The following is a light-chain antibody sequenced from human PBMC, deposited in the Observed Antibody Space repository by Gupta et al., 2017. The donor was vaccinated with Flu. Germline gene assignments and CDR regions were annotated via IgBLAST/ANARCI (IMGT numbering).Light chain of an antibody. CDR1: TGAVTTGDH. CDR3: LLYFGGTRKWV. CDR2: DTT. V-gene: IGLV7-43*01. Sequence: VTLTCSSSTGAVTTGDHANWFQQKPGQSPRPLIYDTTNKHSWTPARFSGSLLGDKAALTLSGVQPEDEAEYYCLLYFGGTRKWVFGGGTRVTVL. J-gene: IGLJ3*02.